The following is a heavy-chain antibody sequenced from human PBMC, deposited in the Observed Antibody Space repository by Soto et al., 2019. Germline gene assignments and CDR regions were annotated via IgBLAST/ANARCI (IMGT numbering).Heavy chain of an antibody. Sequence: SETLSLTCAVSGGSFSGYYWSWIRQPPGKGLEWIGDINHSGGTNCNPSLKSRVTISIDASQNRISLKLTSVTAADTAIYFCARSFCSSTSCYNNYWGQGTQVTVSS. CDR1: GGSFSGYY. CDR3: ARSFCSSTSCYNNY. J-gene: IGHJ4*02. V-gene: IGHV4-34*01. CDR2: INHSGGT. D-gene: IGHD2-2*02.